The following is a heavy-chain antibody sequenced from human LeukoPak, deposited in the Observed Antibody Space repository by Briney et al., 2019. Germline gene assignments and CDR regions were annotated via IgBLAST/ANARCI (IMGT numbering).Heavy chain of an antibody. D-gene: IGHD3-22*01. CDR3: ARVNGIYDSSGYYDY. CDR1: GYTLTELS. Sequence: ASVKASCKVSGYTLTELSMHWVRQAPGKGLEWMGGFDPEDGETIYAQKFQGRVTMTEDTSTDTAYMELSSLRSEDTAVYYCARVNGIYDSSGYYDYWGQGTLVTVSS. J-gene: IGHJ4*02. V-gene: IGHV1-24*01. CDR2: FDPEDGET.